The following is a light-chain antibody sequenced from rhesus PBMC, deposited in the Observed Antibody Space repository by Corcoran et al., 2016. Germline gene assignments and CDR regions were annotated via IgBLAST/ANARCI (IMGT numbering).Light chain of an antibody. CDR3: YQHSSGYS. CDR2: GAS. Sequence: QVILTQSPATLSLSPGERATLSCRASQSVSSYLAWYQQKPGQAPRLLNYGASSRATGFPDRFSGSGSGTDFTLTISRLEPEDVGVYHCYQHSSGYSFGQGTKVEIK. J-gene: IGKJ2*01. V-gene: IGKV3-10*01. CDR1: QSVSSY.